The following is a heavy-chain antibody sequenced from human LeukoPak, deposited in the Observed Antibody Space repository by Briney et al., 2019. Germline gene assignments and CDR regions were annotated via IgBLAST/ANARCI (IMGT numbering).Heavy chain of an antibody. D-gene: IGHD3-22*01. Sequence: GGSLRLSCATSGFTFSSYEMNWVRQAPGKGLEWVSYISSGGSTIYYADSVKGRFTISRDNAKNSLYLQMNSLSAEDTAVYYCARDLYLGYYDSSGYRHYWGQGTLVTVSS. V-gene: IGHV3-48*03. CDR1: GFTFSSYE. CDR3: ARDLYLGYYDSSGYRHY. CDR2: ISSGGSTI. J-gene: IGHJ4*02.